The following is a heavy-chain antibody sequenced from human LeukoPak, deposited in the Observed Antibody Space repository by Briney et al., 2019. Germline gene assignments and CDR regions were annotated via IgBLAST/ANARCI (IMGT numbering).Heavy chain of an antibody. CDR2: INPNSGGT. Sequence: ASVKVSCKASGYTFTGYFMNWVRQAPGQGLEWMGWINPNSGGTNYAQKFQGRVTMTRDTSISTAYMELSRLGSDDTAVYYCARGGLPIYYYYMDVWGKGTTVTVSS. J-gene: IGHJ6*03. CDR3: ARGGLPIYYYYMDV. V-gene: IGHV1-2*02. D-gene: IGHD4-11*01. CDR1: GYTFTGYF.